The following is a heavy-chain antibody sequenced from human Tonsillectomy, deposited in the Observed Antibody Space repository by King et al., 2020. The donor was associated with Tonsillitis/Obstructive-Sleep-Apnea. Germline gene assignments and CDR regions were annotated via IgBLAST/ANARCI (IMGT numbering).Heavy chain of an antibody. Sequence: VTLKESGPVLVKPTETLTLTCTVSGFSLSNARMGVSWIRQPPGKALEWLAHIFWNDEKSYSTSLKSRLTISKDTSKSQVVLTMTNMDPVDTATYYCARGTAVVYYYYYYMDVWGKGTTGTVSS. CDR1: GFSLSNARMG. CDR3: ARGTAVVYYYYYYMDV. J-gene: IGHJ6*03. CDR2: IFWNDEK. V-gene: IGHV2-26*01. D-gene: IGHD5-18*01.